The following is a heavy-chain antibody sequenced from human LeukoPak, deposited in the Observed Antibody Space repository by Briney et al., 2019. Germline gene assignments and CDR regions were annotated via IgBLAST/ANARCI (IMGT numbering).Heavy chain of an antibody. V-gene: IGHV3-7*01. CDR3: TRSVATSRNYYYYYYMDV. Sequence: GGSLRLSCAASGFTFSSYWMSWVRQAPGKGLEWVANIKQDGSEKYYVDSVKGRFTISRDNAKNSLYLQMNSLRAEDTAVYYCTRSVATSRNYYYYYYMDVWGKGTTVTVSS. CDR2: IKQDGSEK. CDR1: GFTFSSYW. J-gene: IGHJ6*03. D-gene: IGHD5-12*01.